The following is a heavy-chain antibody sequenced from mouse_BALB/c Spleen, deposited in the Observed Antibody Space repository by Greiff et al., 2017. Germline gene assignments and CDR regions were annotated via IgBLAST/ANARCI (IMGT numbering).Heavy chain of an antibody. J-gene: IGHJ4*01. CDR1: GFTFSDYY. Sequence: DVMLVESGGGLVKPGGSLKLSCAASGFTFSDYYMYWVRQTPEKGLEWVATISDGGGYTDYPDSVKGRFTFSRDNAKNNLYLQMSSLKSEDTAMYYCARRMEYEEVDYWGQGTSVTVSS. CDR3: ARRMEYEEVDY. CDR2: ISDGGGYT. D-gene: IGHD2-14*01. V-gene: IGHV5-4*02.